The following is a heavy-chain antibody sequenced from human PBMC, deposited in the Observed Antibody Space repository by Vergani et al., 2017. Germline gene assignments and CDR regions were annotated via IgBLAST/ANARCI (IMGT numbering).Heavy chain of an antibody. CDR1: GASINNDFYY. CDR3: ARVGTSSNRDYFDY. J-gene: IGHJ4*02. V-gene: IGHV4-61*02. CDR2: IYVSGIT. D-gene: IGHD2-2*01. Sequence: QVQLQESGPGLVKPSQTLSLTCTVSGASINNDFYYWHWIRQPAGKGLEWIGRIYVSGITDYNSSLQSRVSMSVDTSKNQFSLTLTSVTAADTAVYYCARVGTSSNRDYFDYWGQGTLVTVS.